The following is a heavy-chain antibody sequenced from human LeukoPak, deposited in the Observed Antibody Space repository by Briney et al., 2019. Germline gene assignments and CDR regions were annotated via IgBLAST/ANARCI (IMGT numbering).Heavy chain of an antibody. CDR1: GFTFSSYE. V-gene: IGHV3-48*03. J-gene: IGHJ6*03. Sequence: PGGSLRLSCAASGFTFSSYEMNWVRQAPGKGLEWVSYISSSGSTIYYADSVKGRFTVSRDNAKNSLYLQMNSLRAEDTALYYCVGGRGFYYYYYMDVWGKGTTVTVSS. CDR3: VGGRGFYYYYYMDV. CDR2: ISSSGSTI. D-gene: IGHD2-15*01.